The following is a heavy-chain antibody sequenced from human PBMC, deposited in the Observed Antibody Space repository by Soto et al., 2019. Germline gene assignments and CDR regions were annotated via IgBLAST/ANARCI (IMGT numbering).Heavy chain of an antibody. CDR2: ISYDGSNK. CDR3: AKAFPCLPWLSAPMWLTNPIDYYFDY. CDR1: GFTFSSYG. J-gene: IGHJ4*02. V-gene: IGHV3-30*18. D-gene: IGHD3-9*01. Sequence: QVQLVESGGGVVQPGRSLRLSCAASGFTFSSYGMHWVRQAPGQGLEWVAVISYDGSNKYYADSVKGRFTISRDNSKNTLYLQMNSLRAGGRAVYYCAKAFPCLPWLSAPMWLTNPIDYYFDYWGQGTLVTVSS.